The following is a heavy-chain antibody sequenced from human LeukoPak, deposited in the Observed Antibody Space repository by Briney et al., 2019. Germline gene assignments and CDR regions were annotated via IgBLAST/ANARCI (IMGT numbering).Heavy chain of an antibody. V-gene: IGHV1-2*02. CDR2: INPNSGGT. CDR1: GYTFTAYY. Sequence: GASVKVSCTASGYTFTAYYMQWVRQGPGTGLEWMGWINPNSGGTNFARKFQGRVTMTRDTSISTAYMEPSRLRSDDTAVYNCARGSPRGYCSSTSCYPFFDYWGQGTLVTVSS. D-gene: IGHD2-2*01. J-gene: IGHJ4*02. CDR3: ARGSPRGYCSSTSCYPFFDY.